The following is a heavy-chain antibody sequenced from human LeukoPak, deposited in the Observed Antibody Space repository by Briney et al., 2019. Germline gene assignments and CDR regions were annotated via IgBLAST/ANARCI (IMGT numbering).Heavy chain of an antibody. J-gene: IGHJ3*02. CDR1: GFSFEEYA. CDR2: IKWNSGNI. Sequence: PGGSLRLSCAASGFSFEEYAMHWVRQAPGKGLEWVSNIKWNSGNIDYADSVKGRFTISRDNAKNSLYLQMNSLRAEDMALYYCAKATCSGGNCYSTAFDIWGEGTVVTVSS. D-gene: IGHD2-15*01. CDR3: AKATCSGGNCYSTAFDI. V-gene: IGHV3-9*03.